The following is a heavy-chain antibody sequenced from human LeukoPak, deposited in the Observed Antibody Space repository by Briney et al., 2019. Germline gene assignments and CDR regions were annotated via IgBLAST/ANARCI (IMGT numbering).Heavy chain of an antibody. V-gene: IGHV3-23*01. CDR2: IVASSGST. J-gene: IGHJ4*02. CDR1: GFSFSNYA. CDR3: AKGGYDYVEIGYFDY. Sequence: GGSLRLSCVASGFSFSNYAMSWVRQAPGKGLEWVSLIVASSGSTFYADSVKGRFTISRDKSKNTLYLQMSSLRAEDTAVYYCAKGGYDYVEIGYFDYWSQGALVTVSS. D-gene: IGHD5-12*01.